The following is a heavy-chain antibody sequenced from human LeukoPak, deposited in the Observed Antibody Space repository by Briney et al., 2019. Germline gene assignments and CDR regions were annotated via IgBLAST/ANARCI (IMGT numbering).Heavy chain of an antibody. D-gene: IGHD6-13*01. CDR3: ARTIAAAGTGLDY. V-gene: IGHV4-59*01. CDR2: IYYSGST. Sequence: PSETLSLTCTVSGGSISSYYWNWIRQPPGKGLEWIGYIYYSGSTNYNPSLKSRVTISVDTSKNQFSLKLSSVTAADTAVYYCARTIAAAGTGLDYWGQGTLVTVSS. CDR1: GGSISSYY. J-gene: IGHJ4*02.